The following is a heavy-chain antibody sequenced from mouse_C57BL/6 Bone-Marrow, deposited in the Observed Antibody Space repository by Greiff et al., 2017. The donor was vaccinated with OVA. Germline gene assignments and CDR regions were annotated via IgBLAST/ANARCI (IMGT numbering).Heavy chain of an antibody. CDR2: IDPANGNT. V-gene: IGHV14-3*01. J-gene: IGHJ1*03. CDR3: APWANGSSYRDWYFDV. Sequence: VQLKQSVAELVRPGASVKLSCTASGFNIKNTYMHWVKQRPEQGLEWIGRIDPANGNTKYAPKFQGKATITADTSSNTAYLQLSSLTSEDTAIYYWAPWANGSSYRDWYFDVWGTGTTVTVSS. D-gene: IGHD1-1*01. CDR1: GFNIKNTY.